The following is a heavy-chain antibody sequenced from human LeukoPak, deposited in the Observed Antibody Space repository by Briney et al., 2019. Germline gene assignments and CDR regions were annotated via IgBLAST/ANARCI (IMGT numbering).Heavy chain of an antibody. D-gene: IGHD5-12*01. J-gene: IGHJ4*02. CDR2: ISSSSSTI. CDR3: AREGLRQSLDY. V-gene: IGHV3-48*01. Sequence: GGSLRLSCAASGFTFSSYSMNWVLQAPGKGLEWVSYISSSSSTIYYADSVKGRFTISRDNAKNSLYLQINSLRAEDTAVYYCAREGLRQSLDYWGQGTLVTVSS. CDR1: GFTFSSYS.